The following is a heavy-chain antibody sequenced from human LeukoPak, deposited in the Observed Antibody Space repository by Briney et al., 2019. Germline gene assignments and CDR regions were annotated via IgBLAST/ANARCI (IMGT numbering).Heavy chain of an antibody. Sequence: PAETLSLTCTASGGTISNYDLSWIRQPPGKGLEWIGYIYYSGSTNYNPSLKSRVTISVDTSKTHFSLKLSSVTAADTAVYYCARHPQLGYCSGGSCYSGVWFDPWGQGTLVTVSS. CDR1: GGTISNYD. V-gene: IGHV4-59*08. D-gene: IGHD2-15*01. J-gene: IGHJ5*02. CDR3: ARHPQLGYCSGGSCYSGVWFDP. CDR2: IYYSGST.